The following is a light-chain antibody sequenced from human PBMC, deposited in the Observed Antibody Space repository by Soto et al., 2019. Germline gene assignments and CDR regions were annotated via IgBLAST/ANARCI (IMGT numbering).Light chain of an antibody. CDR1: QSITSK. V-gene: IGKV3D-15*01. J-gene: IGKJ5*01. CDR2: DTS. Sequence: EIVMTQSPGTLSLSPVERATLSCRASQSITSKYITWYQQKPGQAPRLLIYDTSSRATGIPDSFSVSGSGTEFTLTISSLQSEDFAIYYCQQYNNWPPITFGQGTRLEIK. CDR3: QQYNNWPPIT.